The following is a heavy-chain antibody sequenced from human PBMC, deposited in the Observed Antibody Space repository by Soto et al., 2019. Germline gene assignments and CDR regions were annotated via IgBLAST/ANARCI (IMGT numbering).Heavy chain of an antibody. D-gene: IGHD3-22*01. CDR1: AYTFTRYD. V-gene: IGHV1-8*01. J-gene: IGHJ3*02. CDR3: ARTDSSGYYADAFDI. CDR2: MNPNSGNT. Sequence: ASVKVPCKASAYTFTRYDINWVRQATGQGLEWMGWMNPNSGNTGYAQKFQGRVTMTRNTSISTAYMELSSLRSEDTAVYYCARTDSSGYYADAFDIWGQGTMVTVSS.